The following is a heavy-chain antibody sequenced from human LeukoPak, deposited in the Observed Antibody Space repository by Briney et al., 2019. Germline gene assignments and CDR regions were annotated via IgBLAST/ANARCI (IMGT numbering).Heavy chain of an antibody. CDR2: IIPILGIA. D-gene: IGHD3-22*01. CDR3: ARYYYDSSGYQSDY. J-gene: IGHJ4*02. V-gene: IGHV1-69*04. Sequence: ASVKVSCKASGGTFSSYAISWVRQAPGQGLEWMGRIIPILGIANYAQKFQGRVTITADKSTSTAYMELSSLRSDDTAVYYCARYYYDSSGYQSDYWGQGTLVTVSS. CDR1: GGTFSSYA.